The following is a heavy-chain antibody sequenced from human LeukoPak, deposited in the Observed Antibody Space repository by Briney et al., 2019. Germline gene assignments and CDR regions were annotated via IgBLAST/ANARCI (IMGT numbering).Heavy chain of an antibody. Sequence: GGSLRLSRAGSGFTFNDYAMHWVRQAPGKGLEWVSFVTGDGHRTYYADSVKGRFTISRDNSKNSLYLQMNSLTTEDTALYYCAKDVSNSGWTDWGQGTLVTVSS. CDR1: GFTFNDYA. CDR2: VTGDGHRT. CDR3: AKDVSNSGWTD. D-gene: IGHD6-19*01. J-gene: IGHJ4*02. V-gene: IGHV3-43*02.